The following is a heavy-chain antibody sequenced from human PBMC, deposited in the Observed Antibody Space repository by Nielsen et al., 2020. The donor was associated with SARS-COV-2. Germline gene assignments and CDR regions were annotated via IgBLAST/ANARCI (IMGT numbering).Heavy chain of an antibody. CDR3: TRGFYSQSDY. D-gene: IGHD2-15*01. CDR2: ISGDSYYI. Sequence: GESLKISCRVSGLTFTTYNMNWVRQAPGKGLEWVSSISGDSYYIFYSDSVKGRFTISRDNGKNSLYLQMNSLRSEDTALYYCTRGFYSQSDYWGQGTLVTVSS. CDR1: GLTFTTYN. V-gene: IGHV3-21*01. J-gene: IGHJ4*02.